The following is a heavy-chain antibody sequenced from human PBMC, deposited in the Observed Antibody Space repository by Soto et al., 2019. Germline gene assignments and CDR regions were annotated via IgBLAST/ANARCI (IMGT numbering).Heavy chain of an antibody. CDR3: ARDSWLQNRPIFFDM. CDR1: GFTFSSYA. CDR2: ISYDGSNK. V-gene: IGHV3-30-3*01. Sequence: PGGSLXLSCAASGFTFSSYAMHWVRQAPGKGLEWVAVISYDGSNKYYADSVKGRFTISRDNAKNSLYLQMNSLGAEDTAVYYFARDSWLQNRPIFFDMWGKGTMVTVSS. J-gene: IGHJ3*02. D-gene: IGHD5-18*01.